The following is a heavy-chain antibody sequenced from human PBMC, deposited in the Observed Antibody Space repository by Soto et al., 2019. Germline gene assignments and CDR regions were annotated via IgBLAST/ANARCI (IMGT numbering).Heavy chain of an antibody. CDR3: ARGVATIGP. D-gene: IGHD5-12*01. Sequence: PSETLSLTCSVSGDSISSYYWSWIRQPPGKGLEWIGYIYYSGSTNYNPSFKSRVTISVDTPENQFSLKLTSVTAADTAVYYCARGVATIGPWGQGTLVTVSS. V-gene: IGHV4-59*01. CDR1: GDSISSYY. J-gene: IGHJ5*02. CDR2: IYYSGST.